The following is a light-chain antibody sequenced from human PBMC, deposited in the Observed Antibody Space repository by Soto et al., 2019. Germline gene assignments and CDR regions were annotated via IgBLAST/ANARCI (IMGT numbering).Light chain of an antibody. V-gene: IGLV2-14*01. CDR3: SSYTSISTLYV. Sequence: QSVPTQPAAVSGSPGQTITISCTGTNSDVGGYNYVSWYQQHPGKAPELMIYEVSHRPSGVSNRFSGSKSDNTASLTISGLQAEDEADYYCSSYTSISTLYVFGTWTKVTVL. CDR2: EVS. CDR1: NSDVGGYNY. J-gene: IGLJ1*01.